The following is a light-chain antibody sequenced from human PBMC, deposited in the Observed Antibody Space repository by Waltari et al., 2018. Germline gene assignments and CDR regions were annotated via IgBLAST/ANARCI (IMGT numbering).Light chain of an antibody. J-gene: IGKJ4*01. CDR3: QQRSNWPLT. CDR2: DAS. Sequence: EIVLTQSPDTLSLSPGERATLSCRASQSVSSYLAWYQQKPGQAPRLLIYDASNRATGTPARFSGSGSGTDFTLTISSLEPEDFAVYYCQQRSNWPLTFGGGTKVEIK. V-gene: IGKV3-11*01. CDR1: QSVSSY.